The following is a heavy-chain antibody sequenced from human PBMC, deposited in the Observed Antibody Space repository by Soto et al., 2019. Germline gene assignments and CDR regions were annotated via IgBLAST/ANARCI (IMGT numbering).Heavy chain of an antibody. CDR2: ISSSSSYI. CDR1: GFTFSSYS. J-gene: IGHJ4*02. Sequence: ESLLLSCAASGFTFSSYSMNWVRQAPGKGLEWVSSISSSSSYIYYADSVKGRFTISRDNAKNSLYLQMNSLRAEDTAVYYCALHPQRSYWGQGTLVTVSS. D-gene: IGHD3-16*01. V-gene: IGHV3-21*01. CDR3: ALHPQRSY.